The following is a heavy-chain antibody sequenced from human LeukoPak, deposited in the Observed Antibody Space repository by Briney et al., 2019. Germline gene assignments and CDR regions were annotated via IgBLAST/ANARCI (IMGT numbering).Heavy chain of an antibody. D-gene: IGHD3-16*02. CDR3: AKGIGGVIVKSLLHSAFDI. V-gene: IGHV3-23*01. CDR1: GFTFSSYA. Sequence: GGSLRLSCAASGFTFSSYAMSWVRQAPGKGLEWVSGISGGGGSTYYADSVKGRFTISRDNSRITLYLQMNSLRGEDTAVYYCAKGIGGVIVKSLLHSAFDIWGQGTMVTVSS. CDR2: ISGGGGST. J-gene: IGHJ3*02.